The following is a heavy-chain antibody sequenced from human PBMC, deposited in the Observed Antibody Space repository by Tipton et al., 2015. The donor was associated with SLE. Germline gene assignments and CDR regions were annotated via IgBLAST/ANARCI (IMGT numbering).Heavy chain of an antibody. CDR3: ARDRDRRIVGY. V-gene: IGHV4-34*01. J-gene: IGHJ4*02. CDR1: GGSFSGYY. CDR2: INHSGST. Sequence: TLSLTCAVYGGSFSGYYWSWIRQPPGKGLEWIGEINHSGSTNYNPSLKSRVTISVDTSKNQFSLKLSSVTAADTAVYYCARDRDRRIVGYWGQGTLVTVSS. D-gene: IGHD1-26*01.